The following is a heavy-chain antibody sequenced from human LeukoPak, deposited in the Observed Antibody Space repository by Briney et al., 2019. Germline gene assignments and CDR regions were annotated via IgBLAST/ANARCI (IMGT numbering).Heavy chain of an antibody. CDR3: ARGRYCSGGSCLPHFDY. CDR2: INPNSGGT. D-gene: IGHD2-15*01. V-gene: IGHV1-2*02. Sequence: ASVKVSCEASGYTFTDYYMHWVRQAPGQGLEWMGWINPNSGGTNYAQKFQGRVTMTRDTSISTAYMELSRLRSDDTAVYYCARGRYCSGGSCLPHFDYWGQGTLVTVSS. J-gene: IGHJ4*02. CDR1: GYTFTDYY.